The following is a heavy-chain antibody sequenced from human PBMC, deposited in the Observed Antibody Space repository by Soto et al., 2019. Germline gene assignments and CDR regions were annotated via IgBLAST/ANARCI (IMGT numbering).Heavy chain of an antibody. CDR3: ARGGASSKWFAP. V-gene: IGHV4-31*03. D-gene: IGHD1-26*01. CDR1: GGSITSGGSF. J-gene: IGHJ5*02. CDR2: IGYSGAT. Sequence: LSLSCTVSGGSITSGGSFWSWIRQHPGKGPEWIAFIGYSGATSYNPSLASGVTISADTYKXQFSLNLRSVTAADTAVYYCARGGASSKWFAPWGQGALVTVSS.